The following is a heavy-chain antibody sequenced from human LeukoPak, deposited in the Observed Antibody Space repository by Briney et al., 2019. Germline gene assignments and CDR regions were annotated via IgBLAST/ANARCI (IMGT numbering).Heavy chain of an antibody. CDR3: ARGAHQWELLPFDY. CDR2: ISAYNGNT. V-gene: IGHV1-18*01. D-gene: IGHD1-26*01. J-gene: IGHJ4*02. CDR1: GGTFSSYA. Sequence: ASVKVSCKASGGTFSSYAISWVRQAPGQGLGWMGWISAYNGNTNYAQKLQGRVTMTTDTSTSTAYMELRSLRSDDTAVYYCARGAHQWELLPFDYWGQGTLVTVSS.